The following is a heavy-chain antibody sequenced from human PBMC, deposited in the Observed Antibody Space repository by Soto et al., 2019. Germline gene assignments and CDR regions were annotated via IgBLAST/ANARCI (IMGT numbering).Heavy chain of an antibody. CDR3: AKVSGGYSGYVYYYYGTDV. CDR1: GFTFSSYA. CDR2: ISGSGGST. J-gene: IGHJ6*02. V-gene: IGHV3-23*01. Sequence: GGSLRLSCAASGFTFSSYAMSWVRQAPGKGLEWVSAISGSGGSTYYADSVKGRFTISRDNSKNTLYLQMISLRAEDTAVYYCAKVSGGYSGYVYYYYGTDVWGQAATVTVYS. D-gene: IGHD5-12*01.